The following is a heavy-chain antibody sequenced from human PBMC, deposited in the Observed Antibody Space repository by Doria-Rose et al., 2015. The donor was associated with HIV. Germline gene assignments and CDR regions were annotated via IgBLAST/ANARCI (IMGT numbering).Heavy chain of an antibody. D-gene: IGHD6-13*01. CDR3: ARIKSSRWYHKYYFDF. CDR2: IFSDDER. J-gene: IGHJ4*02. V-gene: IGHV2-26*01. CDR1: GVSLSSPGMG. Sequence: QVQLVQSGPVLVKPTETLTLTCTVSGVSLSSPGMGVSWIRQPPGKALEWLANIFSDDERSYNTSLNSRLTISRGTSKSQVVLTRTDMDPVDTATYYCARIKSSRWYHKYYFDFWGQGALVIVSA.